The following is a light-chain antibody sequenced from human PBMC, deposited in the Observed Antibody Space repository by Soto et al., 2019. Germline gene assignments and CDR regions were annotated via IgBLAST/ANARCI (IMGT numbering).Light chain of an antibody. V-gene: IGLV2-14*01. CDR3: GSITRSSTSV. CDR1: SSDVGGFEY. J-gene: IGLJ1*01. CDR2: DVT. Sequence: QSALSQPASVSGSPGQSITITCTVTSSDVGGFEYVSWYQHQPGKAPKLIIYDVTKRPSGVSNRFSGSKSGNTASLTISGIQAEDEGDYYCGSITRSSTSVFGTGTKVTVL.